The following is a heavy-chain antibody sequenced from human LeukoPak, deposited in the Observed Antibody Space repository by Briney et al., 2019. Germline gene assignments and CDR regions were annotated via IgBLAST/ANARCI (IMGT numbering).Heavy chain of an antibody. CDR2: IYVSGNS. CDR1: GGSLSSYY. V-gene: IGHV4-4*07. D-gene: IGHD4-17*01. Sequence: PSETLSLTCNVTGGSLSSYYWSWIRQSAGKGLEWIGRIYVSGNSHYNPSLKSRVTLSIDTSKNQVSLKLSSVTAADTAVYYCARTGRSVTTTNYYYYYMDVWGTGTTVTISS. CDR3: ARTGRSVTTTNYYYYYMDV. J-gene: IGHJ6*03.